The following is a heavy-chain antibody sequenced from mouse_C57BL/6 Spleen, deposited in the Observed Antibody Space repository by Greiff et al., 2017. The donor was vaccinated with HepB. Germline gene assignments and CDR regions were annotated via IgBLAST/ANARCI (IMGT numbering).Heavy chain of an antibody. CDR3: ARGGFYYGNYGYFDV. D-gene: IGHD2-1*01. Sequence: QVQLQQPGAELVKPGASVKISCKASGYTFTSYWITWVKQRPGQGLEWIGDIYPGSGSTNYNEKFKSKATLTVDTSSSTAYMQLSSLTSEDSAVYYCARGGFYYGNYGYFDVWGTGTTVTVSS. CDR2: IYPGSGST. CDR1: GYTFTSYW. J-gene: IGHJ1*03. V-gene: IGHV1-55*01.